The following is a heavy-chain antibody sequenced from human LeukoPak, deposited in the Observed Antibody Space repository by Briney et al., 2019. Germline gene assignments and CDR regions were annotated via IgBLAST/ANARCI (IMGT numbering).Heavy chain of an antibody. CDR2: ISWNSGSI. Sequence: PGRSLRLSCAASGFTFDDYAMHWVRQAPGNGLEWVSGISWNSGSIGYADSVKGRFTISRDNAKNSLYLQMNSLRAEDTALYYCAKGIMKVAGFFDYWGQGTLVTVSS. V-gene: IGHV3-9*01. J-gene: IGHJ4*02. D-gene: IGHD6-19*01. CDR1: GFTFDDYA. CDR3: AKGIMKVAGFFDY.